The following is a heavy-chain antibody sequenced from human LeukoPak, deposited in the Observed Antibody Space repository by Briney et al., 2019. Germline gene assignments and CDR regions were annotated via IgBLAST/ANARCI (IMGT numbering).Heavy chain of an antibody. CDR3: AKRGLLTFGAFDI. CDR2: ISGSGGST. V-gene: IGHV3-23*01. D-gene: IGHD3-16*01. CDR1: GFTFSSYA. Sequence: PGGSLRLSCAASGFTFSSYAMSWVRQAPGKGLEWVSAISGSGGSTYYADSVKGRFTISRDNSKNTLYLQMNSLGAEDTAVYYCAKRGLLTFGAFDIWGQGTMVTVSS. J-gene: IGHJ3*02.